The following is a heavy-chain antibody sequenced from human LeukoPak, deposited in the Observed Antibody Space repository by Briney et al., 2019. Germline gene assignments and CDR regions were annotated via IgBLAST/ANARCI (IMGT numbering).Heavy chain of an antibody. Sequence: GRSLRLSCAASGFTFSSYAMHWVRQAPGKGLEWVAVISYDGSNKYYADSVKGRFTISRDNSKNTLYLQMNSLRAEDTAVYYCARDRPRDGYNYGFDYWDQGTLVTVSS. CDR2: ISYDGSNK. D-gene: IGHD5-24*01. J-gene: IGHJ4*02. CDR3: ARDRPRDGYNYGFDY. CDR1: GFTFSSYA. V-gene: IGHV3-30*04.